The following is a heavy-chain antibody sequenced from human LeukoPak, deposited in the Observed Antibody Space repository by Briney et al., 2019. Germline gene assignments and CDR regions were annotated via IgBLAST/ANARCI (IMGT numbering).Heavy chain of an antibody. CDR3: ARADYSSSWSHEYYYMDV. V-gene: IGHV4-61*02. D-gene: IGHD6-13*01. CDR2: VLTSGTT. J-gene: IGHJ6*03. CDR1: GGSINSGSYY. Sequence: SQTLSLTCTVSGGSINSGSYYWSWIRQPAGKGLEWIGRVLTSGTTNYTPSLKSRVSISVDTSKNQFSLHLSSVTAADTAVYYCARADYSSSWSHEYYYMDVWGKRTTLTVSS.